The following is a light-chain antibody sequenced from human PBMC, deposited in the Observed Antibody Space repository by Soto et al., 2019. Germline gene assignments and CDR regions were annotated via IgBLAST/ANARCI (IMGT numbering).Light chain of an antibody. CDR3: QQYNSYSWT. Sequence: DIQMTQSPSTLSASVGDRVTIICRASQSISRWVAWYQQKPGKSPKLLIYDASTLESGVPSRFSGSGSGTEFTLTISSLQPDDFAGYFCQQYNSYSWTFGQGTKVDI. J-gene: IGKJ1*01. CDR1: QSISRW. V-gene: IGKV1-5*02. CDR2: DAS.